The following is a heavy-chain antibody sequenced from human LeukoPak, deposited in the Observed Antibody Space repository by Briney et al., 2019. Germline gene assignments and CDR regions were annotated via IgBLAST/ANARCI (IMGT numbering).Heavy chain of an antibody. CDR2: ISGSGGST. Sequence: PGGSLRLSCAASGFTFSSYAMSWVRQAPGKGLEWVSAISGSGGSTYYADSVRGRFTISRDNSKNTLYPQMNSLRAEDTAVYYCAKHSSSWYGDLDYWGQGTLVTVSS. CDR3: AKHSSSWYGDLDY. D-gene: IGHD6-13*01. V-gene: IGHV3-23*01. CDR1: GFTFSSYA. J-gene: IGHJ4*02.